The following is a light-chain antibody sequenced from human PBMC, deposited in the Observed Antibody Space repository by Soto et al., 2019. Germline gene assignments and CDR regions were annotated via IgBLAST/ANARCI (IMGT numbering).Light chain of an antibody. CDR3: SSYSSSSSV. CDR1: SSDLGGYNF. J-gene: IGLJ1*01. Sequence: QPVLTQPASVSGSPGQSVTISCTGTSSDLGGYNFVSWYQHHPGKAPKLMIYDVGNRPSGVSVRFSGSKSGNTASLTISGLQAEDEADYYCSSYSSSSSVFGTGTKVTVL. CDR2: DVG. V-gene: IGLV2-14*03.